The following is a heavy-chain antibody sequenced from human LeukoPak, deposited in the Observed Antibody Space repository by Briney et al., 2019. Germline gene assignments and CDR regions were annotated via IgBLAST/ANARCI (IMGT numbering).Heavy chain of an antibody. CDR1: GYTFTSSN. CDR3: ASGAASTGN. CDR2: INPSGGST. Sequence: ASVKIFCKASGYTFTSSNMHWVLQAPGQRPQERGKINPSGGSTSYAQKFQGRVNMTRDISTNTVYMELSSLRSEDTAVYYWASGAASTGNWGQGTLVTVSS. V-gene: IGHV1-46*01. D-gene: IGHD3-10*01. J-gene: IGHJ4*02.